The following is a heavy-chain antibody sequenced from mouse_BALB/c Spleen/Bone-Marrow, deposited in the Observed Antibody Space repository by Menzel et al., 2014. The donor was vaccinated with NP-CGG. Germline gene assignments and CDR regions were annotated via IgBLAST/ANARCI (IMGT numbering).Heavy chain of an antibody. V-gene: IGHV5-6-4*01. D-gene: IGHD2-1*01. CDR2: ISSGGLYT. CDR1: GFTFSSYT. Sequence: EVKVVESGGGLVKPGGSLKLSCAASGFTFSSYTMSWVCQTPEKRLEWVATISSGGLYTYYPDSVKGRFTISRDNAKNALYLQMSSLKSEDTAMYYCTRDYGNYAWFAYWGQGTLVTVSA. J-gene: IGHJ3*01. CDR3: TRDYGNYAWFAY.